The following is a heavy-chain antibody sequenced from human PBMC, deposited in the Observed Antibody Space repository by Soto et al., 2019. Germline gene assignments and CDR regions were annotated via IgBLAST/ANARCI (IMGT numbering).Heavy chain of an antibody. J-gene: IGHJ4*02. D-gene: IGHD6-19*01. Sequence: SETLSLTCTVSGGSISSGGYYWSWIRQHPGKGLEWIGYIYYSGSTYYNPSLKSRVTISVDTSKNQFSLKLSSVTAADTAVYYCARGGYSSGWYPPYYFDYWGQGTLVTVSS. CDR1: GGSISSGGYY. CDR3: ARGGYSSGWYPPYYFDY. V-gene: IGHV4-31*03. CDR2: IYYSGST.